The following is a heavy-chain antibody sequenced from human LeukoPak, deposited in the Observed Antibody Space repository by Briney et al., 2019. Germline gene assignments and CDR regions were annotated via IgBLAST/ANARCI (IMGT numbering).Heavy chain of an antibody. CDR3: ARDLQSHYYDTSGYV. J-gene: IGHJ3*01. CDR1: GFTFSSYA. Sequence: PGGSLRLSCAASGFTFSSYAMHRVRQAPGKGLEWVAVISYDGSNKLYAGSVKGRFTISRDNSRNTLYLQMNSLRAEDTAVYYCARDLQSHYYDTSGYVWGQGTMVTVSS. CDR2: ISYDGSNK. D-gene: IGHD3-22*01. V-gene: IGHV3-30*04.